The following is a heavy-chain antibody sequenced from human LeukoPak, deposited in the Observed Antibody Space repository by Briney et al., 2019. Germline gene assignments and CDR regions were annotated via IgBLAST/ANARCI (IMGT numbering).Heavy chain of an antibody. V-gene: IGHV3-30*18. CDR2: ISYDGPNK. Sequence: PGGSLRLSCAASGFTFNNYGMHWVRQAPGKGLEWVAVISYDGPNKYYADSVRGRFTISRDNSKNTQYLQMNSMRSEDTAVYYCEKGLARFGYGALLDYWGQGTLVTVSS. D-gene: IGHD4/OR15-4a*01. CDR1: GFTFNNYG. CDR3: EKGLARFGYGALLDY. J-gene: IGHJ4*02.